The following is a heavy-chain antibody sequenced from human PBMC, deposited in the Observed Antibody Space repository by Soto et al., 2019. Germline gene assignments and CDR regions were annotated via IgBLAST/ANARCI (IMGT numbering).Heavy chain of an antibody. CDR1: GGSISSGDYY. CDR2: IYYSGST. D-gene: IGHD5-12*01. V-gene: IGHV4-30-4*01. Sequence: PSETLSLTCTVSGGSISSGDYYWSWIRQPPGKGLEWIGYIYYSGSTYYNPSLKSRVTISVDTSKNQFSLKLSSVTAADTAVYYCARVHSGYDWGLDYWGQGTLVTVXS. CDR3: ARVHSGYDWGLDY. J-gene: IGHJ4*02.